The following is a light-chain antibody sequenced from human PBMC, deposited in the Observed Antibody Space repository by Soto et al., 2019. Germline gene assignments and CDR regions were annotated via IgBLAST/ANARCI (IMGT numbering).Light chain of an antibody. J-gene: IGKJ4*01. CDR3: QQYYTTPT. Sequence: DIVMTQSPDSLAVSLGERATINCKSSQSLLHVSNNKNYLGWYQQKLGQPPKLLILWAYTREPGVPDRFSGGASGTDFTLTISSLQAEDVAVYYCQQYYTTPTFGGGTKVEIK. CDR2: WAY. CDR1: QSLLHVSNNKNY. V-gene: IGKV4-1*01.